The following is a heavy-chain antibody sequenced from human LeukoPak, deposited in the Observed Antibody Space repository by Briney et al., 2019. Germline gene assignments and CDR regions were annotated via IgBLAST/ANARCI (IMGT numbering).Heavy chain of an antibody. CDR2: IIPIFGTA. CDR3: AREFGSSWYGTFDY. CDR1: GGTFSSYA. D-gene: IGHD6-13*01. V-gene: IGHV1-69*05. Sequence: ASVEVSCKASGGTFSSYAISWVRQAPGQGLEWMGGIIPIFGTANYAQKFQGRVTITTDESTSTAYMELSSLRSEDTAVYYCAREFGSSWYGTFDYWGQGTLVTVSS. J-gene: IGHJ4*02.